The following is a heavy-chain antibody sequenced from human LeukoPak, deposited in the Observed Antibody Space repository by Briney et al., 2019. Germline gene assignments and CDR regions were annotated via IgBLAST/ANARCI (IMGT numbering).Heavy chain of an antibody. CDR2: IIPMFGTA. D-gene: IGHD6-6*01. J-gene: IGHJ4*02. CDR1: GYTFTSYA. CDR3: ARDPPGRPYSSSSYG. V-gene: IGHV1-69*06. Sequence: VASVKVSCKASGYTFTSYAISWVRQAPGQGLEWMGGIIPMFGTANYAQKFQGRVTITADKSTSTAYMELSSLRSEDTAVYYCARDPPGRPYSSSSYGWGQGTLVTVSS.